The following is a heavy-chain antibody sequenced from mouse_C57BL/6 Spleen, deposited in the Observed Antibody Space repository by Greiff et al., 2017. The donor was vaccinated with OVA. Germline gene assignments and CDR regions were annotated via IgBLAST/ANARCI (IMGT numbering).Heavy chain of an antibody. D-gene: IGHD4-1*01. V-gene: IGHV1-55*01. Sequence: QVQLKESGAELVKPGASVKMSCKASGYTFTSYWITWVKQRPGQGLEWIGDIYPGSGSTNYNEKFKSKATLTVDTSSSTAYMQLSSLTSEDSAVYYCARRVNWGTFFDDWGQGTTLTVSS. CDR1: GYTFTSYW. J-gene: IGHJ2*01. CDR2: IYPGSGST. CDR3: ARRVNWGTFFDD.